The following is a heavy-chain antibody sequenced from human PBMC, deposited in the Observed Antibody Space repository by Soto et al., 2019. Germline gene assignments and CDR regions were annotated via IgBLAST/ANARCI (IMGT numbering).Heavy chain of an antibody. J-gene: IGHJ5*02. D-gene: IGHD3-22*01. CDR1: GGSISSGGYS. CDR2: IYHSGST. V-gene: IGHV4-30-2*01. CDR3: ARANPSYYYDSSGDNWFDP. Sequence: SETLSLTCAVSGGSISSGGYSWSWIRQPPGKGLEWIGYIYHSGSTYYNPPLKSRVTISVDRSKNQFSLKLSSVTAADTAVYYCARANPSYYYDSSGDNWFDPWGQGTLVTVSS.